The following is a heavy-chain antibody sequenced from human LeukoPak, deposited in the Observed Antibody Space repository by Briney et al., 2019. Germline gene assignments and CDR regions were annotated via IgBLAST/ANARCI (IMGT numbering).Heavy chain of an antibody. CDR3: ASSGSYRFDY. V-gene: IGHV3-48*02. Sequence: QSGGSLRLSCVASGFTFGKYWMSWVRQAPGKGLEWVSHITASGTAMFYADSVKGRFTISRDNAKNSLYLQMNSLRDEDTAVYYCASSGSYRFDYWGQGTLVTVSS. D-gene: IGHD1-26*01. CDR1: GFTFGKYW. CDR2: ITASGTAM. J-gene: IGHJ4*02.